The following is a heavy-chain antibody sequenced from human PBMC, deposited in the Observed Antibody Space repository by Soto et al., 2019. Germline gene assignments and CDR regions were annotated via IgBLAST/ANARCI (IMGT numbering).Heavy chain of an antibody. V-gene: IGHV4-39*01. J-gene: IGHJ4*02. D-gene: IGHD3-9*01. CDR1: GGSISSSSYY. Sequence: SETLSLTCTVSGGSISSSSYYWGWIRQPPGKGLEWIGSIYYSGSTYYNPSLKSRVTISVDTSKNQFSLKLSSVTAADTAVYYCAGIFDWLLRVDYWGQGTLVTVSS. CDR2: IYYSGST. CDR3: AGIFDWLLRVDY.